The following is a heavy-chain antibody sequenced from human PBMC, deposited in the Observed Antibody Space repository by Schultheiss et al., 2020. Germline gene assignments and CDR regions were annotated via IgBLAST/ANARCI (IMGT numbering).Heavy chain of an antibody. CDR2: ISGSGGST. V-gene: IGHV3-23*01. D-gene: IGHD2-15*01. J-gene: IGHJ6*03. Sequence: GGSLRLSCAASGFTFSSYAMSWVRQAPGKGLEWVSAISGSGGSTYYADSVKGRFTISRDNSKNTLYLQMNSLRAEDTAVYYCAKVPYCDYYYYYMDVWGKGTTVTVSS. CDR3: AKVPYCDYYYYYMDV. CDR1: GFTFSSYA.